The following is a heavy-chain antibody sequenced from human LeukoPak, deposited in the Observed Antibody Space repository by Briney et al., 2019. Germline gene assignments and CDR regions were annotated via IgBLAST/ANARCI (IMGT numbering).Heavy chain of an antibody. CDR1: GGSISSSSYY. D-gene: IGHD5-24*01. V-gene: IGHV4-39*07. CDR2: IYYSGST. Sequence: SETLSLTCTVSGGSISSSSYYWGWIRQPPGKGLEWIGSIYYSGSTYYNPSLKSRVTISVDTSKNQFSLKLSSVTAADTAVYYCASERWLQLGFDYWGQGTLVTVSS. J-gene: IGHJ4*02. CDR3: ASERWLQLGFDY.